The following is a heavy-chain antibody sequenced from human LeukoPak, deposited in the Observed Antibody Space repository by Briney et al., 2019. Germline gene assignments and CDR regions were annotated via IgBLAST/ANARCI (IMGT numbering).Heavy chain of an antibody. Sequence: GGSLRLSCAASGFTFSSYGMHWVRQAPGKGLEWVAFIRYDGSNKYYADSAKGRFTISRDNSKNTLYLQMNSLRAEDTAVYYCAKKPGTTSERYFDYWGQGTLVTVSS. V-gene: IGHV3-30*02. J-gene: IGHJ4*02. CDR2: IRYDGSNK. CDR1: GFTFSSYG. D-gene: IGHD1-7*01. CDR3: AKKPGTTSERYFDY.